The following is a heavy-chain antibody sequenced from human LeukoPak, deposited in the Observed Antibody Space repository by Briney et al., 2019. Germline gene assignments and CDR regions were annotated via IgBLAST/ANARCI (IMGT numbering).Heavy chain of an antibody. CDR1: GGSISSYC. CDR3: ARDLLDYDFWSGSLLGAFDI. V-gene: IGHV4-4*07. D-gene: IGHD3-3*01. J-gene: IGHJ3*02. Sequence: SETLSLTCTVSGGSISSYCWSWIRQPAGKGLEWIGRIYTSGSTNYNPSLKSRVTISVDKSKNQFSLKLSSVTAADTAVYYCARDLLDYDFWSGSLLGAFDIWGQGTMVTVSS. CDR2: IYTSGST.